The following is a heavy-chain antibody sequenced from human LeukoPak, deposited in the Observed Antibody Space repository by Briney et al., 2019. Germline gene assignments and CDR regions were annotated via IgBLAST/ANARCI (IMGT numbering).Heavy chain of an antibody. CDR2: INHSGST. J-gene: IGHJ5*02. CDR1: GGSFSGYY. Sequence: PSETLSLTCAVYGGSFSGYYWSWIRQPPGKGLEWIGEINHSGSTNYNPSLKSRVTISVDTSKNQFSLKLSSVTAADTAVYYCARRAVVAAAGIRIWFDPWGQGTLVTVSS. V-gene: IGHV4-34*01. D-gene: IGHD6-13*01. CDR3: ARRAVVAAAGIRIWFDP.